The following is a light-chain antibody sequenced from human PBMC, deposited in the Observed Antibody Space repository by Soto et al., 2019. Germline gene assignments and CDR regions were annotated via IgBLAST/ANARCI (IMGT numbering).Light chain of an antibody. CDR3: QQYNEWPLA. CDR1: QSVVTN. CDR2: DSV. V-gene: IGKV3-15*01. J-gene: IGKJ4*01. Sequence: TVVTQSPATLSASPGERATLSCRASQSVVTNVAWYQQKPGQAPRLLIHDSVTRTTGVPDRFSGRGYGTDFTLTISSLQSEDFEVYYCQQYNEWPLAFGGGTKVDIK.